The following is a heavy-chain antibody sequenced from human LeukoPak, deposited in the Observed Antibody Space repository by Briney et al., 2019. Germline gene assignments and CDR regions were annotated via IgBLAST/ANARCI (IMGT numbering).Heavy chain of an antibody. D-gene: IGHD6-13*01. V-gene: IGHV4-61*01. J-gene: IGHJ4*02. Sequence: SETLSLTCTVSGGSISSSSYYWSWIRQPPGKGLEWIGYIYYSGSTNYNPSLKSRVTISVDTSKNQFSLKLSSVTAADTAVYYCARDPKYSSSWYEFDYWGQGTLVTVSS. CDR1: GGSISSSSYY. CDR3: ARDPKYSSSWYEFDY. CDR2: IYYSGST.